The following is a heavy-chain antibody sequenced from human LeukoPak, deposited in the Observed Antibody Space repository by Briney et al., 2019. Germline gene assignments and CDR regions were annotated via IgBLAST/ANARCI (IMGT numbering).Heavy chain of an antibody. D-gene: IGHD4-17*01. V-gene: IGHV2-5*01. CDR2: IYWNDDN. J-gene: IGHJ4*02. CDR3: AHYGDYRFMYYFDY. Sequence: GPTLVNPTQTLTLTCTFSGFSLSTSGVGVGWIRQPPGKALEWLALIYWNDDNRYSPSLKSRLTITKDTSKNQVVLKMTNMDPVDTATYYCAHYGDYRFMYYFDYWGQGTLVTVSS. CDR1: GFSLSTSGVG.